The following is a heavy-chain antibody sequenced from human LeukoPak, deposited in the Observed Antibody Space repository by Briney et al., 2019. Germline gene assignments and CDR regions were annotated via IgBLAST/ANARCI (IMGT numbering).Heavy chain of an antibody. CDR1: GGSISSYY. D-gene: IGHD1-26*01. CDR3: ARQIVSGSYYFDY. V-gene: IGHV4-4*09. Sequence: LETLSLTCTVSGGSISSYYWSWIRQPPGKGLEWIGYIYTSGSTNYNPSLKSRVTISVDTSKNQFSLKLSSVTAADTAVYYCARQIVSGSYYFDYWGQGALVTVSS. J-gene: IGHJ4*02. CDR2: IYTSGST.